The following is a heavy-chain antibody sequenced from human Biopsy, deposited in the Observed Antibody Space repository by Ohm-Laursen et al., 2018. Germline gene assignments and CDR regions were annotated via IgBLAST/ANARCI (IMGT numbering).Heavy chain of an antibody. CDR2: ISETSSHI. CDR1: GFSVSSYD. Sequence: GSLRLSCAASGFSVSSYDMNWVRQAPGKGLEWISYISETSSHIYEADSVRGRFTVARGIAKNSLYLQLNSLRVEDTAVYYCARDSSRRAREGGMDVWGQGTTVTVSS. V-gene: IGHV3-21*01. D-gene: IGHD6-6*01. CDR3: ARDSSRRAREGGMDV. J-gene: IGHJ6*02.